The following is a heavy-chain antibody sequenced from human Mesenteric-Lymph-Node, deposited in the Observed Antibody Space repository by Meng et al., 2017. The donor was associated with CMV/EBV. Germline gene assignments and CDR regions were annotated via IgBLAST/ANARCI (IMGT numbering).Heavy chain of an antibody. Sequence: TFTNYDINWVRQATGQGLEWMGWINPNKGNTGYAQKFQGRVTMTRDTSINTAYMELSSLRSDDTAVYYCARGTCTSTNCYSWLDPWGQGTLVTVSS. J-gene: IGHJ5*02. V-gene: IGHV1-8*01. CDR3: ARGTCTSTNCYSWLDP. D-gene: IGHD2-2*01. CDR2: INPNKGNT. CDR1: TFTNYD.